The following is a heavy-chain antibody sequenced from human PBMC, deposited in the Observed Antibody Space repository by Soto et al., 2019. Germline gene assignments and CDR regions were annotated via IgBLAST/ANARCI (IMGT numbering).Heavy chain of an antibody. D-gene: IGHD2-2*01. CDR2: IYNTGST. J-gene: IGHJ5*02. CDR1: GGSIRSYY. V-gene: IGHV4-59*12. Sequence: SETLSLTCTVSGGSIRSYYWSWIRQPPGKGLEWIGYIYNTGSTVYNPSFKSRVTISVDTSKNQFSLKLSSVTAADTAVYYCARGRIVVVPAAIKSWFDPWGQGTLVTVSS. CDR3: ARGRIVVVPAAIKSWFDP.